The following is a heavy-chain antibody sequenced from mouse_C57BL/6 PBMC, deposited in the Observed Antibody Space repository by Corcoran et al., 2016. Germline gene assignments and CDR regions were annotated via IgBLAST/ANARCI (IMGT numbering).Heavy chain of an antibody. CDR2: IYPGSGNT. D-gene: IGHD1-1*01. Sequence: QVQLKQSGAELVRPGASVKLSCKASGYTFTDYYINWVKQRPGQGLEWIARIYPGSGNTYYNEKFKGKATLTAEKSSSTAYMQLSSLTSEDSAVYFCASGDYYGDAMDYWGQGTSVTVSS. V-gene: IGHV1-76*01. J-gene: IGHJ4*01. CDR1: GYTFTDYY. CDR3: ASGDYYGDAMDY.